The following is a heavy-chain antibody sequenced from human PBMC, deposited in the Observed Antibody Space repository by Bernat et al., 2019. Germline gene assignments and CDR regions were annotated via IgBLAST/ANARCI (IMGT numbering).Heavy chain of an antibody. CDR3: ANVFGWYGKGFFDH. D-gene: IGHD6-19*01. J-gene: IGHJ4*02. CDR1: GFSVSMNY. Sequence: EVQLMESGGGLVQPGGSLRLSCVASGFSVSMNYMNWVRQAPGKGLEWVSVIYSGGDTYYAESVKGRFIISRDNSKNTLYLQMNSLRAEDTAVYYCANVFGWYGKGFFDHWGQGALFTVSS. CDR2: IYSGGDT. V-gene: IGHV3-66*01.